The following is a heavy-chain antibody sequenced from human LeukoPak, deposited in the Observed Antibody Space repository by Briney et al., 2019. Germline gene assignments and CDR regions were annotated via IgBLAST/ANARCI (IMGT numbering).Heavy chain of an antibody. D-gene: IGHD6-13*01. Sequence: PSETLSLTCTVSGVSISSYYWSWIRQPPGKGLEWIGYIYYSGSTNYNPSLKSRVTISVDTSKNQFSLKLSSVTAADTAVYYCARQQYSSSWYYFDYWGQGTLVTVSS. J-gene: IGHJ4*02. CDR3: ARQQYSSSWYYFDY. CDR1: GVSISSYY. CDR2: IYYSGST. V-gene: IGHV4-59*08.